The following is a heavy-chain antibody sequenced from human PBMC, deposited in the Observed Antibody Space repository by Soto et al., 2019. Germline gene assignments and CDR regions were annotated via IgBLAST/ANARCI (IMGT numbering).Heavy chain of an antibody. CDR2: IIPIFGTA. D-gene: IGHD2-15*01. V-gene: IGHV1-69*13. CDR1: GGTFSSYA. J-gene: IGHJ5*02. CDR3: ARGLRRYCSGGSCYGEHWFDP. Sequence: ASVKVSCKASGGTFSSYAISWVRQAPGQGLEWMGGIIPIFGTANYAQKFQGRVTITADESTSTAYMELSSLRSEDTAVYYCARGLRRYCSGGSCYGEHWFDPWGQGTLVTVS.